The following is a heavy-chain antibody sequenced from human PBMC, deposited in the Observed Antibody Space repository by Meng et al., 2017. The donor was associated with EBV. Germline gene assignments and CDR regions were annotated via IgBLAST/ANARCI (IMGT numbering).Heavy chain of an antibody. CDR3: ASESGRGYTPDY. V-gene: IGHV1-69*01. Sequence: VQLVQSAAEVKKPGSSVEVSCKTSGGPFRYYAISWVRQAPGQGLEWLGGFLPRLGAPNYAQKFHGRVKITADESTSTHYMDLSSLRSEDTAIYYCASESGRGYTPDYWGQGTLVTVSS. CDR1: GGPFRYYA. D-gene: IGHD3-10*01. CDR2: FLPRLGAP. J-gene: IGHJ4*02.